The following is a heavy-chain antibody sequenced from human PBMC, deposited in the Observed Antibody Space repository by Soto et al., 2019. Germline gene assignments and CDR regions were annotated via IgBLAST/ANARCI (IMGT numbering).Heavy chain of an antibody. CDR3: AKGSFGFDY. D-gene: IGHD3-10*01. CDR2: ISKSGDST. CDR1: GVTFTSYA. J-gene: IGHJ4*02. V-gene: IGHV3-23*01. Sequence: EVQLLESGGGLVQPGGSLRLSCAASGVTFTSYAMTWVRQVPGEGLQWVSSISKSGDSTYYADSVKGRFTPSRDNSKNTLYLQMNSLRAEDTAIYYCAKGSFGFDYWGQGPLVTVSS.